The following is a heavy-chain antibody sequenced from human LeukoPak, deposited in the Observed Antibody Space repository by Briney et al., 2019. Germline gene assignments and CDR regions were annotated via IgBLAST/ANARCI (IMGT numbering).Heavy chain of an antibody. Sequence: PGGSLRLSCAASRFTLGTYWISWVRQMPGKGLEWMGRIDPSDSYTNYSPSFQGHVTISADKSISTAYLQWSSLKASDTAMYYCARLDDFWSGYVIGWGQGTLVTVSS. CDR3: ARLDDFWSGYVIG. V-gene: IGHV5-10-1*01. CDR2: IDPSDSYT. CDR1: RFTLGTYW. D-gene: IGHD3-3*01. J-gene: IGHJ4*02.